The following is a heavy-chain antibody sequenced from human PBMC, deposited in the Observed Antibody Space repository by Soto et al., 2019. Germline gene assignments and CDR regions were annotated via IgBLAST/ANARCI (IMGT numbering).Heavy chain of an antibody. J-gene: IGHJ4*02. V-gene: IGHV4-4*07. Sequence: SETLSLTFSVSVSLVSNFYCSWIRQPAGKGLEWIGRIYTSGATSYNPSLKSRVTMSVDTSQTQMSLSVRSVTAADTAVYFCARGGIQLSYAFDYWGPGILVNVSS. CDR1: VSLVSNFY. CDR3: ARGGIQLSYAFDY. CDR2: IYTSGAT. D-gene: IGHD1-1*01.